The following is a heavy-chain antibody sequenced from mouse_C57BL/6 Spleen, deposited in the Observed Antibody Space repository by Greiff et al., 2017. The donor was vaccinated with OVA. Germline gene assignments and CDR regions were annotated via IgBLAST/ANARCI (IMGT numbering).Heavy chain of an antibody. CDR3: ARGYSYNFDF. V-gene: IGHV1-9*01. CDR1: GYTFTGYW. D-gene: IGHD1-2*01. Sequence: VQLQQSGAELMKPGASVKLSCKASGYTFTGYWIEWVKQRPGHGLEWIGEILPGNENLNYNEKFKGKATFTADTSSNTAYMQLSSLRTEDSAIYYCARGYSYNFDFGGQGTTLTVSS. J-gene: IGHJ2*01. CDR2: ILPGNENL.